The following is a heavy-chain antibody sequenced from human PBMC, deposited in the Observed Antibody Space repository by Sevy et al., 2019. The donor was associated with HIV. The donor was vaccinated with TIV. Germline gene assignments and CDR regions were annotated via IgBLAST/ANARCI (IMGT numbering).Heavy chain of an antibody. J-gene: IGHJ4*02. Sequence: GRSLRLSCAASGFTFSSYGMHWVRQAPGKGLEWVAVISYDGSNKYYADSVKGRFTISRDNSKNTLYLQMNSLRAEDTACYYCGKTGSLGSGSYYGFDHWGQGTLVTVSS. V-gene: IGHV3-30*18. D-gene: IGHD3-10*01. CDR2: ISYDGSNK. CDR1: GFTFSSYG. CDR3: GKTGSLGSGSYYGFDH.